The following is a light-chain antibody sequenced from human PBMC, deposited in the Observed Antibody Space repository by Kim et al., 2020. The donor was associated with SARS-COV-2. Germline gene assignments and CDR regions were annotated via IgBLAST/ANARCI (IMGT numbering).Light chain of an antibody. V-gene: IGKV3-15*01. CDR1: QSISK. J-gene: IGKJ4*01. CDR2: DAS. Sequence: IVMGQSPATLSVSPGERATLSCRASQSISKLAWYQQKPGQAPRLLIYDASTRATGVAARFSGSGSGTDFTLTISSLQSEDFAVYYCQQDNAWPLAFGGGTKVDIK. CDR3: QQDNAWPLA.